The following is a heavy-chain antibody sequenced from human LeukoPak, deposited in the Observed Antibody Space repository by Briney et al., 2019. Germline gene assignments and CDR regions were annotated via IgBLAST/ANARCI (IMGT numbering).Heavy chain of an antibody. CDR2: ISWNSGSI. J-gene: IGHJ6*02. Sequence: PGRSLRLSCAASGFTFDDYAMHWVRQAPGKGLEWVSGISWNSGSIGYADSVKGRFTISRDNAKNSLYLQMNSLRAEDTAVYYCARFHPEGGMDVWGQGTTVTVSS. D-gene: IGHD2-21*01. V-gene: IGHV3-9*01. CDR1: GFTFDDYA. CDR3: ARFHPEGGMDV.